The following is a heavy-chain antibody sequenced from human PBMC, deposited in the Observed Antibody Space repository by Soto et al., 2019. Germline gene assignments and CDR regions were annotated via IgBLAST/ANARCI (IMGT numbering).Heavy chain of an antibody. Sequence: ASVNVSCKSSGHTISNYSIHWRRQAPGQRPEWMGWIHPGNGDTNYSQKFRGRVTISSDTSASTVYMDLSRLTSEDTAVFFCAPGLAPSTAGYYYYGMDVWGQGTTVTFSS. CDR1: GHTISNYS. CDR3: APGLAPSTAGYYYYGMDV. V-gene: IGHV1-3*01. CDR2: IHPGNGDT. J-gene: IGHJ6*02. D-gene: IGHD2-15*01.